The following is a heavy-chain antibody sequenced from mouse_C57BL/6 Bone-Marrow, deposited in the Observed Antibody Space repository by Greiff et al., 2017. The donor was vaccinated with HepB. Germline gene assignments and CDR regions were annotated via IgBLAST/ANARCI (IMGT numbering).Heavy chain of an antibody. CDR2: IYPGSGST. Sequence: QVQLQQPGAELVKPGASVKMSCKASGYTFTSYWITWVKQRPGQGLEWIGDIYPGSGSTNYNEKFKSKATLTVDTSSSTAYMQLSSLTSEDSAVYYCARQVYYDYDFGYWGQGTTLTVSS. J-gene: IGHJ2*01. CDR1: GYTFTSYW. CDR3: ARQVYYDYDFGY. V-gene: IGHV1-55*01. D-gene: IGHD2-4*01.